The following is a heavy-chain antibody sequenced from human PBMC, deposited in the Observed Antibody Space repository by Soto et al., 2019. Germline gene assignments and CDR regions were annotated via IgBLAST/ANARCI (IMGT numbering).Heavy chain of an antibody. V-gene: IGHV4-34*01. D-gene: IGHD6-13*01. J-gene: IGHJ4*02. CDR3: ARAFGYSSSWYVVDY. Sequence: QVQLQQWGAGLLKPSETLSLTCAVYGGSFSGYYWSWIRQPPGKGLEWIGEINHSGSTNYNPSLKSRVTISVDTSKNQFSLKLSSVTAADTAVYYCARAFGYSSSWYVVDYWGQGTLVTVSS. CDR2: INHSGST. CDR1: GGSFSGYY.